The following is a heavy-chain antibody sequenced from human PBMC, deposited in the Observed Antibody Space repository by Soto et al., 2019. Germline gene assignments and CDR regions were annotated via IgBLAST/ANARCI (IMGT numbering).Heavy chain of an antibody. CDR1: GFTFTSSA. CDR2: IVVGSGNT. CDR3: AALYSSSWDFQH. Sequence: SVKVSFKASGFTFTSSAMQWVRQARGQRLEWIGWIVVGSGNTNYAQKFQERVTITRDMSTSTAYMELSSLRSEDTAVYYCAALYSSSWDFQHWGQGTRVTVSS. J-gene: IGHJ1*01. V-gene: IGHV1-58*02. D-gene: IGHD6-13*01.